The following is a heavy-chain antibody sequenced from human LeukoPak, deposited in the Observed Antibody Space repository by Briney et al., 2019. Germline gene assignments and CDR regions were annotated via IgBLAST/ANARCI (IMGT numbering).Heavy chain of an antibody. J-gene: IGHJ4*02. Sequence: PGGSLRLSCAASGFTFRSHEMNWVRQAPGKGLEWVSYISSSGSAIYYADSVKSRFTISRDNAKNSLYLQMNSLRAEDTAVYYCARQHYGFWLPADYWGQGTLVTVSS. CDR1: GFTFRSHE. D-gene: IGHD3-3*01. CDR2: ISSSGSAI. CDR3: ARQHYGFWLPADY. V-gene: IGHV3-48*03.